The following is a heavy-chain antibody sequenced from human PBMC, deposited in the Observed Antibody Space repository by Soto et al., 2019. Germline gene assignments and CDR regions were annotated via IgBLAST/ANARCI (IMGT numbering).Heavy chain of an antibody. CDR2: INVGNGNA. Sequence: ASVKVSCKTSGYTYTEYPIHWVRQAPGQGLEWMGWINVGNGNANYSEKLQGRVTMTTDTSASTGYMELRSLGSEDTAVYYCARSRNYYNDYWGQGYLVTFSS. CDR3: ARSRNYYNDY. V-gene: IGHV1-3*01. D-gene: IGHD1-7*01. J-gene: IGHJ4*02. CDR1: GYTYTEYP.